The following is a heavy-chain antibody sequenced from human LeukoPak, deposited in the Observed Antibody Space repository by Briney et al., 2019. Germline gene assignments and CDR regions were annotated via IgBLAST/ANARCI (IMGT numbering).Heavy chain of an antibody. CDR1: GFKFRDYY. J-gene: IGHJ5*02. V-gene: IGHV3-11*01. Sequence: GGALRLSCAASGFKFRDYYMSWIRQAPGKGLEWISYITMSGSVIQYSSSVKGRFTTSRDNARNSLYLQMNSLRADDTAVYYCARGGWSRGWFDPWGQGTLVTVSS. D-gene: IGHD6-19*01. CDR2: ITMSGSVI. CDR3: ARGGWSRGWFDP.